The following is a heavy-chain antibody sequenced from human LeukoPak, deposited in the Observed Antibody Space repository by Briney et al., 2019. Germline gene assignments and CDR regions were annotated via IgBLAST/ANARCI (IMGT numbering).Heavy chain of an antibody. CDR2: ISYDGSNE. D-gene: IGHD2-15*01. CDR1: GFTFSSYG. J-gene: IGHJ4*02. CDR3: AKQLGYCSDGSCYFPY. V-gene: IGHV3-30*18. Sequence: GGSLRLSCAASGFTFSSYGMHWVRQAPGKGLEWVAVISYDGSNEYYVDSVKGRFTISRDNSKNTLYLQMNGLRAEDTAVYYCAKQLGYCSDGSCYFPYWGQGTLVTVSS.